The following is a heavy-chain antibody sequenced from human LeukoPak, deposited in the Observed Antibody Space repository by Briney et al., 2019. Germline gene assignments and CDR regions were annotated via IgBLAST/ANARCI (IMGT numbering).Heavy chain of an antibody. CDR3: ARVGTWELQRVFDY. CDR1: GFTFTDYW. D-gene: IGHD1-26*01. CDR2: IQRGGSES. Sequence: GGSLRLSCAASGFTFTDYWMTWVRQVPGKGLEWVAHIQRGGSESYYVDSVKGRFTISRENAKNSLYLQMDSLRVEDTAVYYCARVGTWELQRVFDYWGQGTPVTVSS. V-gene: IGHV3-7*01. J-gene: IGHJ4*02.